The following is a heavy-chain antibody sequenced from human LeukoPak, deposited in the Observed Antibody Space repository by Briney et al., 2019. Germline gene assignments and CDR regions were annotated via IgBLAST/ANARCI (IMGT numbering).Heavy chain of an antibody. CDR3: ARATALWLVADW. Sequence: SETLSLTCTVSGGSISSGDYYWSWIRQPPGKGLEWIGYIYYSGSTNYNPSLKSRVTISVDTSKNQFSLKLSSVTAADTAVYYCARATALWLVADWWGQGTLVTVSS. D-gene: IGHD3-10*01. CDR1: GGSISSGDYY. J-gene: IGHJ4*02. CDR2: IYYSGST. V-gene: IGHV4-61*08.